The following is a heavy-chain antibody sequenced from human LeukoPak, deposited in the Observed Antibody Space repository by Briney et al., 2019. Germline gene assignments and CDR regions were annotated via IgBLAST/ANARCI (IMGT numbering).Heavy chain of an antibody. CDR3: ARGWETGHYYYMDV. J-gene: IGHJ6*03. CDR2: ISSSSSYI. V-gene: IGHV3-21*01. CDR1: GFTFSSYS. Sequence: GGSLRLSCAASGFTFSSYSMNWVRQAPGKGLEWVSSISSSSSYIYYADSVKGRFTISRDNAKNSLYLQMNSLRAEDTAVYYCARGWETGHYYYMDVWGKGTTVTVSS. D-gene: IGHD1-26*01.